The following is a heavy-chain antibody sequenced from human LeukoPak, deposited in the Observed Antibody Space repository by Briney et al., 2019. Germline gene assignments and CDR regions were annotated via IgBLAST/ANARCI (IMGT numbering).Heavy chain of an antibody. D-gene: IGHD2-21*02. V-gene: IGHV3-11*05. CDR3: VRGEEIVVVTAIGY. CDR1: GFTFSDYY. CDR2: ISSSSTYT. J-gene: IGHJ4*02. Sequence: GGSLRLSCAASGFTFSDYYMSWIRQAPGKGLEWLSYISSSSTYTKYADSVKGRFTISRDNARNSLYLQMNSLRAEDTAVYYCVRGEEIVVVTAIGYWGQGTLVTVSS.